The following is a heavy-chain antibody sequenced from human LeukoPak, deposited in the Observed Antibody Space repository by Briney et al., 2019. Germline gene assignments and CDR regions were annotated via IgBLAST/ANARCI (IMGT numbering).Heavy chain of an antibody. CDR3: AKEGNGDYSGH. Sequence: GGSLRLSCAASGFTFSSYAMHWVRQAPGKGLEWVAVISYDGSNKYYADSVKGRFTISRDNSKNTLYLQMNSLRAEDTAVYYCAKEGNGDYSGHWGQGTLVTVSS. D-gene: IGHD4-17*01. CDR1: GFTFSSYA. V-gene: IGHV3-30-3*02. CDR2: ISYDGSNK. J-gene: IGHJ4*02.